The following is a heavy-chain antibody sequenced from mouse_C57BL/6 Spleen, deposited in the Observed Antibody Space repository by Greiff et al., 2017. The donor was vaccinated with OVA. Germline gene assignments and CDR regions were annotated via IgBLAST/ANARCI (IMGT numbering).Heavy chain of an antibody. CDR3: ARDASGYDDAMDY. D-gene: IGHD2-2*01. J-gene: IGHJ4*01. V-gene: IGHV7-1*01. CDR2: SRNKANDYTT. Sequence: EVKLMESGGGLVQSGRSLRLSCATSGFTFSDFYMEWVRQAPGKGLEWIAASRNKANDYTTEYSASVKGRFIVSRDTSQSILYLQMNALRAEDTAIYYCARDASGYDDAMDYWGQGTSVTVSS. CDR1: GFTFSDFY.